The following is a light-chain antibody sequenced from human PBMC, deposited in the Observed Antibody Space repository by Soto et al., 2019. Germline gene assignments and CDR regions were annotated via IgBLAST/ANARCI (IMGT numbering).Light chain of an antibody. CDR1: ESISYW. J-gene: IGKJ2*01. Sequence: DIPMTQSPSTLSASVGDRVTITCRASESISYWLAWYQQKPGKGPKFLIYDASSLKSGVPSRFSGSGSGTEFTLTISSLQPDDFATYYCQQYNGLSYTFGQGTKLEI. CDR2: DAS. V-gene: IGKV1-5*01. CDR3: QQYNGLSYT.